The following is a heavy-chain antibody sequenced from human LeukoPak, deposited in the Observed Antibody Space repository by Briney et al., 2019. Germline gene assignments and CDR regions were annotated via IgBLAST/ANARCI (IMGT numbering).Heavy chain of an antibody. D-gene: IGHD6-13*01. CDR1: GFTFSSYA. V-gene: IGHV3-23*01. CDR3: AKTRPLDSSSWSHGDY. Sequence: TGGSLRLSCAASGFTFSSYAMSWARQAPGKGLEWVSGISSSGSGGNTYYADSVKGRFTISRDNSKNTLYLQMNSLRAEDTAVYYCAKTRPLDSSSWSHGDYWGQGTLVTVSS. CDR2: ISSSGSGGNT. J-gene: IGHJ4*02.